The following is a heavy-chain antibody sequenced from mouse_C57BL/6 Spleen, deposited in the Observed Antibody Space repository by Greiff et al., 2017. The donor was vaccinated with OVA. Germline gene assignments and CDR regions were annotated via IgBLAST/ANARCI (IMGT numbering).Heavy chain of an antibody. Sequence: VQLQQSGAELVKPGASVKLSCKASGYTFPSYWMPWVKQRPGRGLEWIGRIDPNSGGTTYNEKFKSKATLTVDKPSSTAYMQLSSLTSEDSAVYYCARPSLRSGDYAMDYWGQGTSVTVSS. V-gene: IGHV1-72*01. CDR3: ARPSLRSGDYAMDY. D-gene: IGHD1-1*01. CDR1: GYTFPSYW. J-gene: IGHJ4*01. CDR2: IDPNSGGT.